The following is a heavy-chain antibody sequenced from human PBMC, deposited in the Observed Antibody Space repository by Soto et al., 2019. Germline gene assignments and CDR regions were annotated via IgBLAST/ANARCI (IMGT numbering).Heavy chain of an antibody. Sequence: GASVKVSCKASGGTFSSYAISWVRQAPGQGLEWMGGIIPIFGTANYAQKFQGRVTMTRDTSTSTVYMELSSLRSEDTAVYYCARDPGIAVAAGYFDYWGQGTLVTVSS. CDR3: ARDPGIAVAAGYFDY. CDR2: IIPIFGTA. V-gene: IGHV1-69*05. CDR1: GGTFSSYA. J-gene: IGHJ4*02. D-gene: IGHD6-19*01.